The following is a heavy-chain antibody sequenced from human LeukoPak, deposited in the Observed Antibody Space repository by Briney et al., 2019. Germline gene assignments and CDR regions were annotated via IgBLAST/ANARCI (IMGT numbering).Heavy chain of an antibody. CDR1: GGSISSGDYY. V-gene: IGHV4-30-4*08. D-gene: IGHD3-3*01. CDR2: IYYSGST. J-gene: IGHJ5*02. CDR3: AREGYDFWSGYPNWFGP. Sequence: SETLSLTCTVSGGSISSGDYYWSWIRQPPGKGLEWIGYIYYSGSTYYNPSLKSRVTISVDTSKNQFSLKLSSVTAADTAVYYCAREGYDFWSGYPNWFGPWGQGTLDTVSS.